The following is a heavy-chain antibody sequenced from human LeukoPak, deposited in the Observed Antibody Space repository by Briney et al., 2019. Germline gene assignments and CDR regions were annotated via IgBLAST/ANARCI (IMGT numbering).Heavy chain of an antibody. CDR3: ARGLYIAADKYGY. CDR2: IYYSGTP. V-gene: IGHV4-59*01. Sequence: PLETLSLTCTVSGGSISSYYWSWIRQPPGKGLEWTGDIYYSGTPNYNPSLKSRVTISVDTSKNQFSLKLSSVTAADTAVYYCARGLYIAADKYGYWGQGTLVTVSS. D-gene: IGHD6-13*01. CDR1: GGSISSYY. J-gene: IGHJ4*02.